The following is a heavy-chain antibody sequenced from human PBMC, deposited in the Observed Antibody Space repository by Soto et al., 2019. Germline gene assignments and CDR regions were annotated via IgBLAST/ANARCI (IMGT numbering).Heavy chain of an antibody. CDR1: GASVRTNY. CDR2: VYATGRS. V-gene: IGHV4-4*07. CDR3: GRDPLPTESSAP. D-gene: IGHD3-22*01. Sequence: SETLSLTCRVSGASVRTNYWSWIRQPAGKGLEWIGRVYATGRSNYNPSLMNRATMSVDTSQNQFSLSLTSLTAADTATYYCGRDPLPTESSAPWGGGILVTVSS. J-gene: IGHJ4*02.